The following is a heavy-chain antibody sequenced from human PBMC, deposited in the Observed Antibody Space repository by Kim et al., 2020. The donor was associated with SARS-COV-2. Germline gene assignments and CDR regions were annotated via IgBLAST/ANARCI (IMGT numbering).Heavy chain of an antibody. V-gene: IGHV3-73*01. CDR3: RSRGYSYGYKDY. Sequence: GYAASVKDRYTISRADSKNTGYLQMNILKTEDTAVYYCRSRGYSYGYKDYWGQGTLVTVSS. D-gene: IGHD5-18*01. J-gene: IGHJ4*02.